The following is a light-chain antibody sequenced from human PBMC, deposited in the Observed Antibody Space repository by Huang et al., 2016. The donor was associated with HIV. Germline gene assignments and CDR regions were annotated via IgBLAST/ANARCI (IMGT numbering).Light chain of an antibody. CDR2: DTS. CDR3: QQRSSGVT. CDR1: QSVGNY. Sequence: IVLTQSPATLSWYPGERVTLSCRASQSVGNYIAWYQQHPGQSPNLLIYDTSKRATGTPVRFSGSGSGTDFTLTISSLESEDFAVYYCQQRSSGVTFGGGTRVQVK. V-gene: IGKV3-11*01. J-gene: IGKJ4*01.